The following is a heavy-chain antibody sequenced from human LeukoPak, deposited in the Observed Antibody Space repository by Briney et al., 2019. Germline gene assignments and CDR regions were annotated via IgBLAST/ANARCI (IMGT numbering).Heavy chain of an antibody. CDR3: AKDPRHIAVAGIPPYYFDY. CDR1: GFTFSTYN. CDR2: TTSTSSYM. J-gene: IGHJ4*02. Sequence: GGSLRLSCAASGFTFSTYNMNWVRQAPGKGLEWVSSTTSTSSYMYYADSVKGRFTISRDNAQNSLYLHMSSLRAEDTAVYYCAKDPRHIAVAGIPPYYFDYWGQGTLVTVSS. D-gene: IGHD6-19*01. V-gene: IGHV3-21*01.